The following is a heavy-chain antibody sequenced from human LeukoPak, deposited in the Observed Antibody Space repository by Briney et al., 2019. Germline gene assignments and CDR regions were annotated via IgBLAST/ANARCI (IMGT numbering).Heavy chain of an antibody. CDR2: IIPIFGTA. CDR3: ARYDATVTRGFDY. Sequence: ASVKFSCKASGGTFSSYAISWVRQAPGQGLEWMGGIIPIFGTANYAQKFQGRVTITADESTSTAYMELSSLRSEDTAVYYCARYDATVTRGFDYWGQGTLVTVSS. V-gene: IGHV1-69*13. D-gene: IGHD4-17*01. CDR1: GGTFSSYA. J-gene: IGHJ4*02.